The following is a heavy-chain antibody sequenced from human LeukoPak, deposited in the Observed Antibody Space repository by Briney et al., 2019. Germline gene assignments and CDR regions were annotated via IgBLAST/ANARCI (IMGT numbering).Heavy chain of an antibody. CDR1: GDSTSSDRYY. J-gene: IGHJ4*02. V-gene: IGHV4-39*02. CDR2: IYYSGST. Sequence: SETLFLTCTVSGDSTSSDRYYGGWVRQPPGKGLEWIGNIYYSGSTYYNPSLKSRVTMSVDTSKNQFFLKLNSVTAADTAVYYCARGRPYSGGYHLDYWGQGTLVTVSA. CDR3: ARGRPYSGGYHLDY. D-gene: IGHD1-26*01.